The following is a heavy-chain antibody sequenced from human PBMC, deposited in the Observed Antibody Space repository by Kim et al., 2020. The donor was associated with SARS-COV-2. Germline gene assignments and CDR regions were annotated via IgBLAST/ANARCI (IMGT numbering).Heavy chain of an antibody. CDR2: IYHSGST. Sequence: SETLSLTCAVSGGSISSSNWWSWVRQPPGKGLEWIGEIYHSGSTNYNPSLKSRVTISVDKSKNQFSLKLSSVTAADTAVYYCARVGGGYYYYGMDVWGQGTTVTVSS. CDR3: ARVGGGYYYYGMDV. D-gene: IGHD3-16*01. CDR1: GGSISSSNW. J-gene: IGHJ6*02. V-gene: IGHV4-4*02.